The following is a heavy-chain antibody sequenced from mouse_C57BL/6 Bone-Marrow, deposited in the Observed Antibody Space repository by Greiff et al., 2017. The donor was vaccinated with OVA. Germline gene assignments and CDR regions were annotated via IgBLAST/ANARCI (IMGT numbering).Heavy chain of an antibody. CDR1: GYTFTSYW. Sequence: QVQLQQPGAELVRPGTSVKLSCKASGYTFTSYWMHWVKQRPGQGLEWIGVIDPSDSYTNYNQKFKGKATLTVDTSSSTAYMQLSSLTSEDSAVYYCAREENYCDYWGQGTTLTVSS. V-gene: IGHV1-59*01. J-gene: IGHJ2*01. CDR2: IDPSDSYT. CDR3: AREENYCDY.